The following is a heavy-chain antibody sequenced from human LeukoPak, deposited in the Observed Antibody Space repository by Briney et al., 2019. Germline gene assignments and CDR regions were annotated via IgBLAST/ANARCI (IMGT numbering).Heavy chain of an antibody. V-gene: IGHV3-33*01. CDR1: GFTFSSYG. J-gene: IGHJ6*02. CDR2: IWYDGSNK. D-gene: IGHD5-12*01. Sequence: GGSLRLSCVASGFTFSSYGMHWVRQTPVKGLEWVAVIWYDGSNKYYADSVKGRFTISRDNSKNTLYLQMNSLRAEDTAVYYCARDRVATINYYGMDVWGQGTTVTVSS. CDR3: ARDRVATINYYGMDV.